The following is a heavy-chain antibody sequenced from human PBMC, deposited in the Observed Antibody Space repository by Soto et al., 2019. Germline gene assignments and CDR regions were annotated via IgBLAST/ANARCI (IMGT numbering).Heavy chain of an antibody. CDR1: GYTFTSYA. J-gene: IGHJ5*02. CDR2: INAGNGNT. CDR3: ARAKLNDGMYLNWFDP. Sequence: QVQLVQSGAEVKKPGASVKVSCKASGYTFTSYAMHWVRQAPGQRLEWMGWINAGNGNTKYSQKFQGRVTITRGTSESTAYMELSSLRSEDTAVYYCARAKLNDGMYLNWFDPWGQGTLVTVSS. V-gene: IGHV1-3*01. D-gene: IGHD1-1*01.